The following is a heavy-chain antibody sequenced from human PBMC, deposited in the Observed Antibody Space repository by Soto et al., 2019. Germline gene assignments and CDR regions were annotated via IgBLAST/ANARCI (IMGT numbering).Heavy chain of an antibody. CDR3: ARAGYSGTWYYFDN. V-gene: IGHV3-53*04. D-gene: IGHD6-13*01. CDR1: GFTVSSYY. J-gene: IGHJ4*02. Sequence: EVQLVESGGGLVQPGVSLRLSCAASGFTVSSYYISWVRQAPGKGLEWVSIIYNDGTTYYADSVRGRFTISRHNSKNTVYLQMNSLRPEDTAVYYCARAGYSGTWYYFDNWGLGTLVTVSS. CDR2: IYNDGTT.